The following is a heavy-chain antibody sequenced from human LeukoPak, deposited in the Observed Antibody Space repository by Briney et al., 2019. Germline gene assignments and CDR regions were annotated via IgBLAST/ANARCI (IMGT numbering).Heavy chain of an antibody. J-gene: IGHJ4*01. CDR1: GGSISTYH. V-gene: IGHV4-59*01. CDR3: ARDKQHSYGRYFDH. D-gene: IGHD5-18*01. CDR2: MQSTGNS. Sequence: SETLSLTCTVSGGSISTYHWNWIRKSPGKGLEWIGYMQSTGNSNYNPSLKSRVTMSVDMSRNQIVLNLSSVTAADTAVYFCARDKQHSYGRYFDHWGHGTLVIVSS.